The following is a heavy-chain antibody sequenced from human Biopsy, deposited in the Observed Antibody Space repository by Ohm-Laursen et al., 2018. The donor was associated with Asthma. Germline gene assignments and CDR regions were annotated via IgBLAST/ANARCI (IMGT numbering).Heavy chain of an antibody. D-gene: IGHD1-1*01. V-gene: IGHV3-30*03. CDR2: ISYDGSNK. CDR1: GFTFSSFG. CDR3: VRDGTDDAFDI. Sequence: SLRLSCAASGFTFSSFGMHWVRQAPGKGLEWVACISYDGSNKYYADSVKGRSTISRDNSKNTLYLQMNSLREEDTAVYYCVRDGTDDAFDIWGQGTVVSVSS. J-gene: IGHJ3*02.